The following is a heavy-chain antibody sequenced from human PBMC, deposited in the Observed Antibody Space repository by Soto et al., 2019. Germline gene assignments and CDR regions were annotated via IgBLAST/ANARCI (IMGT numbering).Heavy chain of an antibody. CDR2: INHSGST. CDR1: GGSFSGYY. CDR3: ASGLTMVRGVIPN. Sequence: SETLSLTCAVYGGSFSGYYWSWIRQPPGKGLEWIGEINHSGSTNYNPSLKSRVTISVDTSKNQFSLKLSSVTAADTAVYYCASGLTMVRGVIPNWGQGTLVTVSS. D-gene: IGHD3-10*01. V-gene: IGHV4-34*01. J-gene: IGHJ4*02.